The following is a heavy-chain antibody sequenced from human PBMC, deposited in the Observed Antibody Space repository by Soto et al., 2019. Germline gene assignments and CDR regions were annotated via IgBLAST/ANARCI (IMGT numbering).Heavy chain of an antibody. CDR3: ERVPPYYYGSGSPCFDY. CDR1: GFTFSSYW. J-gene: IGHJ4*02. Sequence: PGGSLILSCAASGFTFSSYWMHWVRQAPGKGLVWVSRINSDGSSTSYADSVKGRFTISRDNAKNTLYLQMNSLRAEDTAVYYCERVPPYYYGSGSPCFDYWGQGTLVTVSS. CDR2: INSDGSST. V-gene: IGHV3-74*01. D-gene: IGHD3-10*01.